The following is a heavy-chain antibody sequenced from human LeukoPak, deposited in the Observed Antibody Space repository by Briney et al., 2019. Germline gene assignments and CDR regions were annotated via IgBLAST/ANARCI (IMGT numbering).Heavy chain of an antibody. CDR1: GGSITSNY. CDR3: AREVSPSDHYYYYGVDV. Sequence: PSETLSLTCPVSGGSITSNYWSWIRQPPGKGLEWIGYAYYNGRANYNPSLKGRVTISVDTSKNQFSLNLSSVTAADTAVYYCAREVSPSDHYYYYGVDVWGRGTTVTVSS. J-gene: IGHJ6*02. V-gene: IGHV4-59*01. CDR2: AYYNGRA. D-gene: IGHD5/OR15-5a*01.